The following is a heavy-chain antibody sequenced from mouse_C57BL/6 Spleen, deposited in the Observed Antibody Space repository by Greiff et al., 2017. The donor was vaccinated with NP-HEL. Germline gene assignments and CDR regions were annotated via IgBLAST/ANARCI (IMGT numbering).Heavy chain of an antibody. V-gene: IGHV1-19*01. J-gene: IGHJ4*01. Sequence: EVQLQQSGPVLVKPGASVKMSCKASGYTFTDYYMNWVKQSHGKSLEWIGVINPYNGGTSYNQKFKGKATLTVDKSSSTAYMELNSLTSEDSAVYYCARSGSSYFMDYWGQGTSVTVSS. CDR1: GYTFTDYY. CDR3: ARSGSSYFMDY. CDR2: INPYNGGT. D-gene: IGHD1-1*01.